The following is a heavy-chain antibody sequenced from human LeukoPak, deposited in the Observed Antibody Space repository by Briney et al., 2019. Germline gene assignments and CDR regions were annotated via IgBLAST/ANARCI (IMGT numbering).Heavy chain of an antibody. Sequence: GGSLRLSCAASGFTFDDYAMHWVRQAPGKGLEWVSGISWNSGSIGYADSVKGRFTISRDNAKNSLYLQMNSLRAEDTALYYCAKEGRDYGMDVWGQGTTVTVSS. CDR1: GFTFDDYA. D-gene: IGHD3-10*01. CDR3: AKEGRDYGMDV. J-gene: IGHJ6*02. V-gene: IGHV3-9*01. CDR2: ISWNSGSI.